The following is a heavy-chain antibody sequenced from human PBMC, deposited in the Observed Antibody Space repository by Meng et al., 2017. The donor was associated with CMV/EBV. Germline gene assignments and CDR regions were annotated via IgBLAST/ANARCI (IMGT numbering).Heavy chain of an antibody. CDR1: GFTFRRYG. Sequence: GESLKISCAASGFTFRRYGMDWDRQGPGKGLEWVTFIENDGSNKYYADSVKGRFTISRDNFKNTMHLQINSLRAEDTALFYCVKFFRWDQPDDAFDIWGHGTMVTVSS. J-gene: IGHJ3*02. V-gene: IGHV3-30*02. CDR3: VKFFRWDQPDDAFDI. D-gene: IGHD1-26*01. CDR2: IENDGSNK.